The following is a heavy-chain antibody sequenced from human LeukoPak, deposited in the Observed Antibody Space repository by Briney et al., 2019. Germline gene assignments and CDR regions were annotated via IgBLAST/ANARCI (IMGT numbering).Heavy chain of an antibody. Sequence: LGGSLRLSCAASGFTVSSNYMSWVRQAPGKGLEWVSVIYSGGSTYYADSVKGRFTISRDNSKNTLYLQMNSLRAEDTAVYYCARVGSLEALGYFDYWGQGTLVTVSS. CDR2: IYSGGST. CDR1: GFTVSSNY. J-gene: IGHJ4*02. V-gene: IGHV3-53*01. D-gene: IGHD2-15*01. CDR3: ARVGSLEALGYFDY.